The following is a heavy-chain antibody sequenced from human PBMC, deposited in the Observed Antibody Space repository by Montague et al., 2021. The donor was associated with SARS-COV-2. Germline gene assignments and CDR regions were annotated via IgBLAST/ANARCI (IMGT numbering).Heavy chain of an antibody. D-gene: IGHD3-3*01. CDR3: ARQRRYQLPITIFGVVMADAFDI. J-gene: IGHJ3*02. CDR1: GGSISSYY. V-gene: IGHV4-59*08. Sequence: SETLSLTCTVSGGSISSYYWSWIRQPPGKGLEWIGYIYYSWSTNYNPSLKRRVTISVDTSKNQFSLKLSSVTAADTAVYYCARQRRYQLPITIFGVVMADAFDIWGQGTMVTVSS. CDR2: IYYSWST.